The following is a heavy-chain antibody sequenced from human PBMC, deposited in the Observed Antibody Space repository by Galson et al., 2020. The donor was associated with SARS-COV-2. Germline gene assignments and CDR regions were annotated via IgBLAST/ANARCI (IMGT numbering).Heavy chain of an antibody. CDR3: ARDRSYYDSSGAFDY. CDR1: GFTFSDYY. Sequence: GESLKISCAASGFTFSDYYMSWIRQAPGKGLEWVSYISSSGSTIYYADSVKGRFTISRDNAKNSLYLQMNSLRAEDTAVYYCARDRSYYDSSGAFDYWGQGTLVTVSS. J-gene: IGHJ4*02. V-gene: IGHV3-11*01. CDR2: ISSSGSTI. D-gene: IGHD3-22*01.